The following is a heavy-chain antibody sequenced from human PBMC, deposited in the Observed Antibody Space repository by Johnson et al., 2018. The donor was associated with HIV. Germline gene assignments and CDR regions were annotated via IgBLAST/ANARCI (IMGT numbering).Heavy chain of an antibody. J-gene: IGHJ3*02. Sequence: QVQLVESGGGVVQPGRSLRLSCAASGFTFSTYGMHWVRQAPGKGLGWVAFISYDGSYKYYADSVKGRFTISRDNSKNTLYLQMNSLRAEDTAVYYCASRSYGYVRQAFDIWGQGTMVTVSS. CDR2: ISYDGSYK. CDR1: GFTFSTYG. V-gene: IGHV3-30*03. D-gene: IGHD5-18*01. CDR3: ASRSYGYVRQAFDI.